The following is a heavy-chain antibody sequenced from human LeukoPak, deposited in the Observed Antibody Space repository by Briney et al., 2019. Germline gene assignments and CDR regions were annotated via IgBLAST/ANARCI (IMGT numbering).Heavy chain of an antibody. CDR3: ASSPNTIFGVDYYFDY. J-gene: IGHJ4*02. CDR2: IYYSGST. D-gene: IGHD3-3*01. V-gene: IGHV4-39*01. CDR1: GGSISSSSYY. Sequence: SETLSLTCTVSGGSISSSSYYWGWIRQPPGKGLEWIGSIYYSGSTYYNPSLKSRVTISVDTSKNQFSLKLSSVTAADTAVYYCASSPNTIFGVDYYFDYWGQGTLVTVSS.